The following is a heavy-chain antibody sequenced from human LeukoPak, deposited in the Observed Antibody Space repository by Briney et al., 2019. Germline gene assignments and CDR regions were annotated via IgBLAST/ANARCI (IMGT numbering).Heavy chain of an antibody. J-gene: IGHJ6*04. CDR1: GGSFSGYY. CDR2: INHSGST. V-gene: IGHV4-34*01. CDR3: ARTLSSGSMDV. D-gene: IGHD6-19*01. Sequence: SETLSLTCAVYGGSFSGYYWSWIRQPPGKGLEWIGEINHSGSTNYNPSLKSRVTISVDTSKNQFSLKLSSVTAADTAVYYCARTLSSGSMDVWGKGTTVTISS.